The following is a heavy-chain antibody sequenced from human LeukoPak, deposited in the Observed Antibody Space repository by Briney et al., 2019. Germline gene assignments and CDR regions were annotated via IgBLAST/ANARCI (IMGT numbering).Heavy chain of an antibody. Sequence: GASVKVSCKASGYTFTSYAKHWVRQAPGQRLEWMGWINAGNGNTKYSQKFQGRVTITRDTSASTAYMELGSLRSEDTAVYYCARGKTPSEGYSSSWYRYYYYGMYVWGQGTAVTVSS. CDR1: GYTFTSYA. V-gene: IGHV1-3*01. CDR2: INAGNGNT. J-gene: IGHJ6*02. D-gene: IGHD6-13*01. CDR3: ARGKTPSEGYSSSWYRYYYYGMYV.